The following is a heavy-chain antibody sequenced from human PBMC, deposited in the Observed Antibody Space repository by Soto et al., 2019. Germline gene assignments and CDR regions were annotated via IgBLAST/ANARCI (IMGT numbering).Heavy chain of an antibody. V-gene: IGHV1-18*01. CDR3: ARGRYGDY. D-gene: IGHD1-1*01. J-gene: IGHJ4*02. CDR1: GYDFTTYG. CDR2: ISAHNGNT. Sequence: QVHLVQSGAEVKKPGASVKVSCKGSGYDFTTYGITWVRQAPGQGLEWMAWISAHNGNTAYAQKLQCIVTVTRDTSTSTAYMELRSLRSDDTAVYYCARGRYGDYWGKGALVTVSS.